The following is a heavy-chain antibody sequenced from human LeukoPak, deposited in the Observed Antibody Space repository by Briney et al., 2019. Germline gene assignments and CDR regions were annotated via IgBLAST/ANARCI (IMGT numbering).Heavy chain of an antibody. CDR2: VHYNGST. CDR1: GGSVRSSSYY. Sequence: SETLSLTCTVSGGSVRSSSYYWGCIRQPPGKGLEWIGSVHYNGSTCYSPSLGGRVIMSIDTSKSQFSLKLTSVTAADAAMYYCARDRGAPRPYYFDLWGQGTLVTVSS. J-gene: IGHJ4*02. CDR3: ARDRGAPRPYYFDL. V-gene: IGHV4-39*07. D-gene: IGHD1-26*01.